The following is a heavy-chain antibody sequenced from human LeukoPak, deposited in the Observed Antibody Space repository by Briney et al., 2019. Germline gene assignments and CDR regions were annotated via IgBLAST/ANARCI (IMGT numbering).Heavy chain of an antibody. V-gene: IGHV3-64*01. Sequence: PGGSLRLSCAASGFTFSSYAMHWVRQAPGKGLEYVSAISSNGGSTYYANSVKGRFTISRDNSKNTLYLQMGSLRAEDMAVYYCARDRSGYGLVWFDLWGQGTLVTVSS. CDR3: ARDRSGYGLVWFDL. D-gene: IGHD5-12*01. CDR2: ISSNGGST. J-gene: IGHJ5*02. CDR1: GFTFSSYA.